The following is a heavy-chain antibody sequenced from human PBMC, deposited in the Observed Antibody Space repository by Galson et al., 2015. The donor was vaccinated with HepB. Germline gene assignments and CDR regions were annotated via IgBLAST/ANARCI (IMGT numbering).Heavy chain of an antibody. J-gene: IGHJ4*02. CDR1: GYTFTSYA. V-gene: IGHV1-3*01. D-gene: IGHD3-22*01. Sequence: SVKVSCKASGYTFTSYAMHWVRQAPGQRLEWMGWINAGNGNTKYSQKFQGRVTITRDTSASTAYMELSSLRSEDTAVYYCARGPLAPPGGTMIVVGIDYWGQGTLVTVSS. CDR3: ARGPLAPPGGTMIVVGIDY. CDR2: INAGNGNT.